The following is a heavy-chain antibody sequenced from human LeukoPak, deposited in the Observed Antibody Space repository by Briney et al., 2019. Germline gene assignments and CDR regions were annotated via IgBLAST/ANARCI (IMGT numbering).Heavy chain of an antibody. D-gene: IGHD3-9*01. J-gene: IGHJ6*02. CDR3: AREAPLNYDIWTGERMDV. CDR2: ISNSGDTI. V-gene: IGHV3-11*01. CDR1: GFTFRDFY. Sequence: GGSLRLSCAVSGFTFRDFYMSWIRQAPGKGLEWVSYISNSGDTIYYADSVKGRFTISRDNAKNSLYLHMTSLKAEDTAVYYCAREAPLNYDIWTGERMDVWGQGTAVTVSS.